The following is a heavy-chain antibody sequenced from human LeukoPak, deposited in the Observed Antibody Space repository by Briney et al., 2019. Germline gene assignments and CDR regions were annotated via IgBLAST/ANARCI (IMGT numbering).Heavy chain of an antibody. CDR1: GFTFSSYA. J-gene: IGHJ4*02. Sequence: PGGSLRLSCAASGFTFSSYAMSWVRQAPGKGLEWVSAISGSGGSTYYADSVKGRFTISRDNPKNTLYLQMNSLRAEDTAVYYCAKGLYYYDSSGYYLTGGPFDYWGQGTLVTVSS. V-gene: IGHV3-23*01. CDR2: ISGSGGST. CDR3: AKGLYYYDSSGYYLTGGPFDY. D-gene: IGHD3-22*01.